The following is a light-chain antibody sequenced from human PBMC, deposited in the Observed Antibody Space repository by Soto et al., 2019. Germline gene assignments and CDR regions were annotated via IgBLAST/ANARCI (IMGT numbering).Light chain of an antibody. V-gene: IGKV3-11*01. CDR3: QLRSNWPPTWT. Sequence: EIVLTQSPGTLSLSPGERATLSCRASQSVSSYLAWYQQKPGQAPRLLIYDASSRATGIPARFSGSGSGTDFTLTISSLEPEDFAVYYCQLRSNWPPTWTFGQGTKVEIK. CDR2: DAS. J-gene: IGKJ1*01. CDR1: QSVSSY.